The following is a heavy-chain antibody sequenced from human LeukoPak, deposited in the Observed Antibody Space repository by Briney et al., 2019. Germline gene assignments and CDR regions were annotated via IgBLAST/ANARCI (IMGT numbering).Heavy chain of an antibody. D-gene: IGHD3-22*01. CDR1: GFTFRNYW. J-gene: IGHJ4*02. V-gene: IGHV3-7*01. CDR2: VNHDGSVK. Sequence: GGSLRLSCVASGFTFRNYWMSWVRQAPGKGLEWVANVNHDGSVKYYLDSVKGRFTISRDNTKNSLYLQMNSLRAEDTAVYYCATSRDSSGVDWGQGNLVTVSS. CDR3: ATSRDSSGVD.